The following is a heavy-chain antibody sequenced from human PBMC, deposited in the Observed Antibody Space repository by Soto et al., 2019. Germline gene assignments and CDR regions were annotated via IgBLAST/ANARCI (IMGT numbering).Heavy chain of an antibody. V-gene: IGHV4-30-2*01. CDR1: GGSISRGSYS. CDR3: ARYSYVDTTMVCFDC. D-gene: IGHD5-18*01. J-gene: IGHJ4*02. Sequence: SETLSLTCTVSGGSISRGSYSWSWIRQPPGKGLEWIGYIFHSGSTFYNPSLKSRVTMSVDVSKNQFSLKLRSVTAADTAVYYCARYSYVDTTMVCFDCWGQGTLVTSPQ. CDR2: IFHSGST.